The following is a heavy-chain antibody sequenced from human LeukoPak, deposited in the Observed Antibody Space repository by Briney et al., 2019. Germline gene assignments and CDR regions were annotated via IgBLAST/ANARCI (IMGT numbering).Heavy chain of an antibody. D-gene: IGHD2/OR15-2a*01. CDR1: GFTFSSYA. CDR2: IVSDGYKA. V-gene: IGHV3-23*01. CDR3: AKEIVFLFGDP. J-gene: IGHJ5*02. Sequence: GGSLRLSCAASGFTFSSYAMSWVRQAPGKGLEWVATIVSDGYKAYYADSVKGRLAISRDNSQNTVHLQMNSLGAEDTATYYCAKEIVFLFGDPWGQGALVTVSS.